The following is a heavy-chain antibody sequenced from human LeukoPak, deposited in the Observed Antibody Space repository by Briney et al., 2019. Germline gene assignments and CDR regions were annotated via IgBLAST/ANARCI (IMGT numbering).Heavy chain of an antibody. V-gene: IGHV3-30*03. Sequence: GGSLRLSCSASGFTFSSFGVHWVRQAPGKGLEWVTLMSYDGNNKYSADSVRGRFSISRDNSKNTLHLQMDSLRPDDTAVYYCARAGRFGELRYFDYWGQGTLVTVSS. D-gene: IGHD3-10*01. J-gene: IGHJ4*02. CDR3: ARAGRFGELRYFDY. CDR1: GFTFSSFG. CDR2: MSYDGNNK.